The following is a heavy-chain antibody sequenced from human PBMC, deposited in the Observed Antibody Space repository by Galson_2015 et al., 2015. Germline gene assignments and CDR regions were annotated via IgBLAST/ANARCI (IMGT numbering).Heavy chain of an antibody. CDR2: IYPGDSDT. CDR1: GYSFTSYW. J-gene: IGHJ5*02. D-gene: IGHD3-22*01. Sequence: QSGAEVKKPGESLKISCTGSGYSFTSYWIGWVRQMPGKGLEWMGIIYPGDSDTRYSPSFQGQVTISADKSISTAYLQWSSLKASDTAMYYCAITASPRVTYYYDSSGYLRESWFDPWGQGTLVTVSS. V-gene: IGHV5-51*01. CDR3: AITASPRVTYYYDSSGYLRESWFDP.